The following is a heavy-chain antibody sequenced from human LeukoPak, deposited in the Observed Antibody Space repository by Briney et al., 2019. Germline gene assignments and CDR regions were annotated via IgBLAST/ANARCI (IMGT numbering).Heavy chain of an antibody. D-gene: IGHD4-23*01. J-gene: IGHJ4*02. V-gene: IGHV3-64*01. CDR1: GFTFSSYS. CDR3: ARGIRWASDY. CDR2: ITSNGGTT. Sequence: PGGSLRLSCAASGFTFSSYSMVWVRQAPGKGLEYVSGITSNGGTTYYGNSAKGRFTISRDNSKDTLYLQMGSLRTEDMAVYYCARGIRWASDYWGQGTPVTVAS.